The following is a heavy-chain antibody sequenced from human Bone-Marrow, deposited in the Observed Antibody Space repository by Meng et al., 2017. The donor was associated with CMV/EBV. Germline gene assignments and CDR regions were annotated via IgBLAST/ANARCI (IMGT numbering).Heavy chain of an antibody. CDR1: SVSSGSYY. CDR3: AREGGSYCSSTSSYWFDP. CDR2: IYYSGST. V-gene: IGHV4-61*01. J-gene: IGHJ5*02. D-gene: IGHD2-2*01. Sequence: SVSSGSYYWSWIRQPPGKGLEWIGYIYYSGSTNYNPSLKSRVTISVDTSKNQFSLKLSSVTAADTAVYYCAREGGSYCSSTSSYWFDPWGQGTLVTVSS.